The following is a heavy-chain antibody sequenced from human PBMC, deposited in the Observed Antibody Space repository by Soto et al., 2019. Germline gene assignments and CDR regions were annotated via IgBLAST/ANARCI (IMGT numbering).Heavy chain of an antibody. CDR1: GGSISSGGYY. CDR3: ARDPRDYHYGMDV. J-gene: IGHJ6*02. CDR2: IYYSGST. Sequence: PSETLSLTCTVSGGSISSGGYYWSWIRQHPGKGLEWIGYIYYSGSTYYNPSLKSRVTISVDTSKNQFSLKLSSVTAADTAVYYCARDPRDYHYGMDVWGQGTTVTVSS. V-gene: IGHV4-31*03.